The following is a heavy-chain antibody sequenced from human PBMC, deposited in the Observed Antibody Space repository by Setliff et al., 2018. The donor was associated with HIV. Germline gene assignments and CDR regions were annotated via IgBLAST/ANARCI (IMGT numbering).Heavy chain of an antibody. CDR2: IYTSGST. J-gene: IGHJ3*01. V-gene: IGHV4-59*08. CDR1: GDSISRYY. Sequence: SEPLSLTCTVSGDSISRYYWSWIRQPPGKGLEWIGYIYTSGSTMYNPSLKSRVSISIDKSKKQFSLKVTSVTATDTAVYYCARHLGYASPHDTFDLWGQGTMVTVSS. CDR3: ARHLGYASPHDTFDL. D-gene: IGHD2-2*01.